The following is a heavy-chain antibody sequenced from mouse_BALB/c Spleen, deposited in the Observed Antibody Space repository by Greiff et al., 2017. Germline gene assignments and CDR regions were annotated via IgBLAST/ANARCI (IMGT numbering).Heavy chain of an antibody. CDR3: ARGGLRRDYYAMDY. CDR1: GYTFTSYV. Sequence: VQLQQSGPELVKPGASVKMSCKASGYTFTSYVMHWVKQKPGQGLEWIGYINPYNDGTKYNEKFKGKATLTSDKSSSTAYMELSSLTSEDSAVYYCARGGLRRDYYAMDYWGQGTSVTVSS. D-gene: IGHD2-4*01. J-gene: IGHJ4*01. CDR2: INPYNDGT. V-gene: IGHV1-14*01.